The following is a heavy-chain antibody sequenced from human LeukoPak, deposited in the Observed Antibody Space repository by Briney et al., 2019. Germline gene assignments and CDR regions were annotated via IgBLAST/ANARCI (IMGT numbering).Heavy chain of an antibody. Sequence: GGSLRLSCTDSGFTFCDYYMSWIRQAPGKGLEWLSYISTSGGFVSYVDSVKGRFTISRDNAKNSVYLQIDSLRAEDTAMYYCARDRQFRLHDPWGQGILVTVSS. CDR1: GFTFCDYY. CDR3: ARDRQFRLHDP. CDR2: ISTSGGFV. J-gene: IGHJ5*02. V-gene: IGHV3-11*01. D-gene: IGHD3-16*01.